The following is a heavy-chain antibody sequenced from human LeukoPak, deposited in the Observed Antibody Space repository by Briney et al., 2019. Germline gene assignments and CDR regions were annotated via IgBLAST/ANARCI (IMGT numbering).Heavy chain of an antibody. D-gene: IGHD3-22*01. CDR2: ISYDGSNK. Sequence: GGSLRLSCAASGFTFSSYAMSWVRQAPGKGLEWVAVISYDGSNKYYADSVKGRFTISRDNSKNTLYLQMNSLRAEDTAVYYCASELADDSSGYLTQWWGQGTLVTVSS. CDR3: ASELADDSSGYLTQW. J-gene: IGHJ4*02. V-gene: IGHV3-30*04. CDR1: GFTFSSYA.